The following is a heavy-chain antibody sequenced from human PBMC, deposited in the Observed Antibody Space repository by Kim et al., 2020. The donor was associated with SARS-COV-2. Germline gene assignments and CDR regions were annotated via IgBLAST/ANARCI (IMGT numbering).Heavy chain of an antibody. J-gene: IGHJ6*02. CDR1: GYTFTSYG. Sequence: ASVKVSCKASGYTFTSYGISWVRQAPGQGLEWMGWISAYNGNTNYAQKLQGRVTMTTDTSTSTAYMELRSLRSDDTAVYYCAREWGVVVAATPPYYYGMDVWGQGTTVTVSS. D-gene: IGHD2-15*01. CDR3: AREWGVVVAATPPYYYGMDV. V-gene: IGHV1-18*04. CDR2: ISAYNGNT.